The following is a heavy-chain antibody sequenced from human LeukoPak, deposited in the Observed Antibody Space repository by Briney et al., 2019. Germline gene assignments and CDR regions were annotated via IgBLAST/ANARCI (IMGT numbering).Heavy chain of an antibody. D-gene: IGHD7-27*01. CDR1: GGSISSGGYY. CDR2: IYYSGST. CDR3: ARVSRPGDSQFDP. J-gene: IGHJ5*02. V-gene: IGHV4-31*03. Sequence: SETLSLTCTVSGGSISSGGYYWSWIRQHPGKGLEWIGYIYYSGSTYYNPSLKSRVTISVDTSKNQFSLKLSSVTAADTAVYYCARVSRPGDSQFDPWGQGTLVTVSS.